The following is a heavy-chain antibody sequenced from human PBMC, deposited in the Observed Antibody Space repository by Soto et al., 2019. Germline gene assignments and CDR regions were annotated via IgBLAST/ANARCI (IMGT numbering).Heavy chain of an antibody. D-gene: IGHD6-19*01. CDR1: GGSFSGYY. CDR2: INHSGST. J-gene: IGHJ1*01. CDR3: ARGLGLQWLVAHGGYFQH. V-gene: IGHV4-34*01. Sequence: ASETLSLTCAVYGGSFSGYYWSWIRQPPGKGLEWIGEINHSGSTNYNPSLKSRVTISVDTSKNQFSLKLSSVTAADTAVYYCARGLGLQWLVAHGGYFQHWGQGTLVTVS.